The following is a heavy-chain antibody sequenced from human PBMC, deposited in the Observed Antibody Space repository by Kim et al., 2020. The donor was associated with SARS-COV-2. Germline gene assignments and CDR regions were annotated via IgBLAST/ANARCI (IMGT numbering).Heavy chain of an antibody. CDR2: ISGSGGST. Sequence: GGSLRLSCAASGFTFSKYTMSWVRQAPGKGLEWVSGISGSGGSTYNADSVKGRFTISRDNSKNTLYLQMNSLRAEDTAVYYCAKPNYGDYGGPNPDYYYGMDVWGQGTTVTVSS. D-gene: IGHD4-17*01. J-gene: IGHJ6*02. CDR1: GFTFSKYT. V-gene: IGHV3-23*01. CDR3: AKPNYGDYGGPNPDYYYGMDV.